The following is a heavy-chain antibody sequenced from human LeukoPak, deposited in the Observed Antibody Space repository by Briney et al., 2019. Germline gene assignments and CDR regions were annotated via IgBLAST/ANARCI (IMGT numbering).Heavy chain of an antibody. Sequence: ASVKVSCKASGYTFTDYYMHWVRQAPGQGLEWMGRINSKGGGTTYAQNFQGRVTMTRDTSISTAYMELSRLRSDDTAVYYCARSRSGGENWFDPWGQGTLVTVSS. J-gene: IGHJ5*02. CDR3: ARSRSGGENWFDP. CDR1: GYTFTDYY. D-gene: IGHD2-15*01. V-gene: IGHV1-2*06. CDR2: INSKGGGT.